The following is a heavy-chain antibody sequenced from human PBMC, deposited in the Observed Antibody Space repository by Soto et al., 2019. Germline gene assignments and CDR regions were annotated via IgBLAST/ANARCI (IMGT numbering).Heavy chain of an antibody. CDR1: GGTFSSYT. CDR3: ARPRSATVVTGDAFVI. J-gene: IGHJ3*02. D-gene: IGHD4-17*01. V-gene: IGHV1-69*02. Sequence: QVQLVQSGAEVKKPGSSVKVSCKASGGTFSSYTISWVRQAPGQGLEWMGRIIPILGIANYAQKFQGRVTITADKSTRTAYMELSSLRSEDTAVYDCARPRSATVVTGDAFVIWGQGTLVTVSS. CDR2: IIPILGIA.